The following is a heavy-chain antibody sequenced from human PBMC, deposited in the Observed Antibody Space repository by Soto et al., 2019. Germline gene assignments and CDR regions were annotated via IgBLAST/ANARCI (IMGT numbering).Heavy chain of an antibody. J-gene: IGHJ3*02. CDR1: GGSISSGDYY. CDR2: IYYSGST. CDR3: AQIWSGIPRDAFDI. Sequence: SETLSLTCTVSGGSISSGDYYWSWIRQPPGKGLEWIGYIYYSGSTYYNPSLKSRVTISVDTSKNQFSLKLSSVTAADTAVYYCAQIWSGIPRDAFDIWGQGTMVTVS. D-gene: IGHD3-3*01. V-gene: IGHV4-30-4*01.